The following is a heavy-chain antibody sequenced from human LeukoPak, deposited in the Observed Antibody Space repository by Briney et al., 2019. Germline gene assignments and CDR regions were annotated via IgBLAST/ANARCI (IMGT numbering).Heavy chain of an antibody. V-gene: IGHV3-23*01. CDR3: AKPVYYYGSGTKN. Sequence: GGSLRLSCAASGFTFSSYAMSWVRQAPGKGLEGVSAISGGGGSTYYADSVKGRFTISRDNYKNTLYLQMNSLRAEDTAVYYCAKPVYYYGSGTKNWGQGTLVTVSS. D-gene: IGHD3-10*01. CDR2: ISGGGGST. J-gene: IGHJ1*01. CDR1: GFTFSSYA.